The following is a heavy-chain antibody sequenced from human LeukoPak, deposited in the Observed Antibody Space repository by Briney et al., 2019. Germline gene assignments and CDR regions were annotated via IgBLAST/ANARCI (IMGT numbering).Heavy chain of an antibody. CDR1: GFTFRSHA. V-gene: IGHV3-23*01. J-gene: IGHJ4*02. CDR2: IYENGGTT. D-gene: IGHD1-26*01. Sequence: GSLRLSCVGSGFTFRSHAMSWVRQAPEKGLEFVSGIYENGGTTYYADSVKGRFSISRDNSKNTLYLQMNSLTDDDTAVYYCAKKWGVGTTTLDYFDYWGQGTLVTVSS. CDR3: AKKWGVGTTTLDYFDY.